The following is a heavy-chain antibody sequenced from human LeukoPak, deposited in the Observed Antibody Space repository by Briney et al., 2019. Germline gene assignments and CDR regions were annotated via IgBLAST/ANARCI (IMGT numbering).Heavy chain of an antibody. CDR3: ARELVVVTTISGHY. Sequence: GGSLRLSCAASGFSFSSYAMHWVRQAPGKGLEWVALTSYDGSNKYYADSVKGRFTISRDNSKNTLYLQMNSLRAGDTAVYYCARELVVVTTISGHYWGQGPLVTVSS. CDR1: GFSFSSYA. V-gene: IGHV3-30-3*01. D-gene: IGHD2-21*02. CDR2: TSYDGSNK. J-gene: IGHJ4*02.